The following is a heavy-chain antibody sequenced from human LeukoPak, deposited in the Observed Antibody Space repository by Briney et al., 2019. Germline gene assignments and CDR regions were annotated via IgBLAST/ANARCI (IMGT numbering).Heavy chain of an antibody. J-gene: IGHJ5*02. CDR2: INAGNGNT. Sequence: ASVKVSCKASGYTFTSYAMHWVRQAPGQRLEWMGWINAGNGNTKYSQKFQGRVTITRDTSASTAYMELSSLRSEDTAVYYCARVGYCSGGSCYINWFDPWGQGTLVTVSS. V-gene: IGHV1-3*01. CDR1: GYTFTSYA. CDR3: ARVGYCSGGSCYINWFDP. D-gene: IGHD2-15*01.